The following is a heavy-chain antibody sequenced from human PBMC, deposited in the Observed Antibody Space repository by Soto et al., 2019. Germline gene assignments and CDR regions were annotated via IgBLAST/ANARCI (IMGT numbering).Heavy chain of an antibody. Sequence: SLRLSCAASGFTFSSYAMHWVRQAPGKGLEWVAVISYDGSNKYYADSVKGRFTISRDNSKNTLYLQMNSLRAEDTAVYYCARDKHIVVVTAIRYGMDVWGQGTTVTVSS. V-gene: IGHV3-30-3*01. D-gene: IGHD2-21*02. CDR1: GFTFSSYA. J-gene: IGHJ6*02. CDR3: ARDKHIVVVTAIRYGMDV. CDR2: ISYDGSNK.